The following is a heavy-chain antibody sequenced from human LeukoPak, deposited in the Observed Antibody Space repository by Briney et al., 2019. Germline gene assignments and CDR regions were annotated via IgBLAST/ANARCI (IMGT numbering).Heavy chain of an antibody. Sequence: ASVKVSCKASGYTFTSYGINWVRQAPGQGLEWMGWISAYNGNTNYAQNLQGRVTMTTDTSTSTAYMELRSLRSDDTAVYYCARDFGYYYGSGSYRHWGQGTLVTVSS. CDR2: ISAYNGNT. V-gene: IGHV1-18*01. CDR3: ARDFGYYYGSGSYRH. D-gene: IGHD3-10*01. CDR1: GYTFTSYG. J-gene: IGHJ4*02.